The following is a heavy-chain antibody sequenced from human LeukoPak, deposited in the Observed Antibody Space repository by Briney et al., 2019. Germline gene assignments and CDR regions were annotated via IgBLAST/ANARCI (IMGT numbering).Heavy chain of an antibody. D-gene: IGHD5-12*01. CDR1: GFTFSDYY. J-gene: IGHJ4*02. V-gene: IGHV3-11*01. CDR2: ISSSGSTI. CDR3: ARDRHSGYPYYFDY. Sequence: GGSLRLSCAASGFTFSDYYMSWIRQAPGKGLEWVSYISSSGSTIYYADSVKGRFTVSRDNAKNSLYLQMNSLRAEDTAVYYCARDRHSGYPYYFDYWGQGTLVTVSS.